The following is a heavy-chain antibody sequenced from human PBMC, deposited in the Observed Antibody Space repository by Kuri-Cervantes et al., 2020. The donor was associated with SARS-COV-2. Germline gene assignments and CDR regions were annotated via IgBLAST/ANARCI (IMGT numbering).Heavy chain of an antibody. D-gene: IGHD6-13*01. CDR1: GGSISSSSYY. J-gene: IGHJ6*03. V-gene: IGHV4-39*01. CDR3: ARQFGIAAAYYYYYYYMDV. CDR2: IYYSGST. Sequence: SETLSLTCTVSGGSISSSSYYWGWICQPPGKGLEWIGSIYYSGSTYYNPSLKSRVTISVDTSKNQFSLKLSSVTAADTAVYYCARQFGIAAAYYYYYYYMDVWGKGTTVTVSS.